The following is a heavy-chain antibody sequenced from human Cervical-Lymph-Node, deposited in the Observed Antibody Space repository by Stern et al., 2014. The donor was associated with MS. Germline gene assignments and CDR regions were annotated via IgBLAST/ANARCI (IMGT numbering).Heavy chain of an antibody. CDR2: IKRGSDGGTS. J-gene: IGHJ3*02. D-gene: IGHD1-26*01. CDR1: GFTFSNAW. V-gene: IGHV3-15*01. CDR3: TTSFVGANAFDI. Sequence: EDQLVESGGGLVKPGGSLRLSCAASGFTFSNAWMNWVRQAPGKGLEWVGRIKRGSDGGTSDSAAPVKDRFIISRDDSKNTVFLQLNSLKIEDTAMYYCTTSFVGANAFDIWGQGTMVTVSP.